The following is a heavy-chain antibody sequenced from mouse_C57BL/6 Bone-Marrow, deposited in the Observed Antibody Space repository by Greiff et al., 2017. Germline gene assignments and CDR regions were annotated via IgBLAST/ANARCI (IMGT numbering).Heavy chain of an antibody. CDR2: INPYNGDT. J-gene: IGHJ2*01. D-gene: IGHD2-3*01. V-gene: IGHV1-37*01. Sequence: VQLQQSGPELVKPGASVKISCKASGYSFTGYFMNWVKQRHRKSLEWIGRINPYNGDTFYNQKFKGKATLTVDQSSSTAHMEHLCLTSDDCAVYYCTGEGVYDFDSWGQRATLTVSS. CDR3: TGEGVYDFDS. CDR1: GYSFTGYF.